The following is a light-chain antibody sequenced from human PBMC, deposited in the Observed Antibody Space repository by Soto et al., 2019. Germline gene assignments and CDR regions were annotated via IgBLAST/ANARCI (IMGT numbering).Light chain of an antibody. CDR2: EDT. V-gene: IGLV2-23*01. J-gene: IGLJ2*01. CDR3: SSYAGSKTYVV. CDR1: SSDVGSYNL. Sequence: QSALTQPASVSGSPGQSITISCTGTSSDVGSYNLVSWYQQHPGKAPKLMIYEDTKRPSGVSNRFSGSKSGNTASLTISGLQAEDDDDYYCSSYAGSKTYVVFGGGTKLTVL.